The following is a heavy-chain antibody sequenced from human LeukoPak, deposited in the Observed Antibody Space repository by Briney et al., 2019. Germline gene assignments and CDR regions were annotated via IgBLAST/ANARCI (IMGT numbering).Heavy chain of an antibody. Sequence: PGGSLRLSCAASGFMFRNFAMSWVRQAPGKGLEWVSTIYYSGGNTYSADSVKGRFTISRDNAKNTLYLQMNSLRAEDTAVYYCAKDQGQAVVPRRFDNWGQGTLVTASS. CDR2: IYYSGGNT. J-gene: IGHJ4*02. CDR1: GFMFRNFA. CDR3: AKDQGQAVVPRRFDN. D-gene: IGHD2-2*01. V-gene: IGHV3-23*01.